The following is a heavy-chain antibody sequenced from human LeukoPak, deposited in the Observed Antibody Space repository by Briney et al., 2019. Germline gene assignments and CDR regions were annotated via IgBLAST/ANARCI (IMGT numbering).Heavy chain of an antibody. D-gene: IGHD5-12*01. CDR3: ARRGPGLYSGYDLYFDY. CDR1: GGTFSSYA. J-gene: IGHJ4*02. CDR2: IIPIFGTA. V-gene: IGHV1-69*01. Sequence: ASVKVSCKASGGTFSSYAISWVRQAPGQGLEWMGGIIPIFGTANYAQKFQGRVTITADESTSTAYMELSSLRSEATAVYYCARRGPGLYSGYDLYFDYWGQGTLVTVSS.